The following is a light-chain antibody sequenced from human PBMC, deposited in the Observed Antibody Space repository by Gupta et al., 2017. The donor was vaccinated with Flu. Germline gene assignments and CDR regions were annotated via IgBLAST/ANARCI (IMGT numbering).Light chain of an antibody. Sequence: DIQMTQSPSSLSAHVGDTVPITCRASQSVGRYLNWYQQKPGEVPNLLLYSTSTRQRGVPSRFVGGGSGTDFTLTVSSLLPEDAATYFCQQSYSAPLTFGQGTKV. V-gene: IGKV1-39*01. CDR3: QQSYSAPLT. CDR2: STS. J-gene: IGKJ1*01. CDR1: QSVGRY.